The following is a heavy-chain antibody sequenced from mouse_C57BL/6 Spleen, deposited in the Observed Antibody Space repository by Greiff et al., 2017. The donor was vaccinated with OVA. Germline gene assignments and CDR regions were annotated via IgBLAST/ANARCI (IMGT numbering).Heavy chain of an antibody. CDR1: GYTFTDYN. Sequence: EVQLQQSGPELVKPGASVKIPCKASGYTFTDYNMDWVKQSHGKSLEWIGDINPNNGGTIYNQKFKGKATLTVDKSSSTAYMELRSLTSEDTAVYYCARRDDSPDYFDYWGQGTTLTVSS. J-gene: IGHJ2*01. D-gene: IGHD2-4*01. V-gene: IGHV1-18*01. CDR3: ARRDDSPDYFDY. CDR2: INPNNGGT.